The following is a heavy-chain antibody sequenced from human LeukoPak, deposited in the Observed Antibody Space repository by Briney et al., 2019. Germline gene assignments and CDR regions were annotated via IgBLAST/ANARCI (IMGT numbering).Heavy chain of an antibody. J-gene: IGHJ4*02. Sequence: GGSLRLSCAASGFTFSSSGMHWVRQAPGRGLEWVGFIQHDGTKTYYADSVKGRFTISRDSSENTLYLQMNILRTDDTAVYYCAKGAFVRLGELSPHWGQGTLVTVSS. V-gene: IGHV3-30*02. CDR2: IQHDGTKT. CDR1: GFTFSSSG. CDR3: AKGAFVRLGELSPH. D-gene: IGHD3-16*02.